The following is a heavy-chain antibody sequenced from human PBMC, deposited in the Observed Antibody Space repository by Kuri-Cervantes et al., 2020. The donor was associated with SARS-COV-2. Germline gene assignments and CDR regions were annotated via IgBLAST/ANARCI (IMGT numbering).Heavy chain of an antibody. CDR1: GFTFSSYG. Sequence: GESLKISCAASGFTFSSYGMHWVRQAPGKGLEWVAVIWYDGSNKYYVDSVKGRFTISRDNPKNTLYLQMNSLVDEDTAVYYCAAELVAAYGMDVWGQGTTVTVSS. CDR2: IWYDGSNK. V-gene: IGHV3-33*01. CDR3: AAELVAAYGMDV. D-gene: IGHD1-7*01. J-gene: IGHJ6*02.